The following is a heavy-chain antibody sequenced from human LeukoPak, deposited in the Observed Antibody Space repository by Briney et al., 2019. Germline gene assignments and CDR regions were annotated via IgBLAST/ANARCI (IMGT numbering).Heavy chain of an antibody. D-gene: IGHD2/OR15-2a*01. V-gene: IGHV1-8*01. CDR1: GYTFTSFD. J-gene: IGHJ4*02. CDR2: MNPNTGDT. CDR3: ARAYFRRGDY. Sequence: EASVKVSCKASGYTFTSFDIKSVRQATGQGLEWMGWMNPNTGDTGYAQKLQDRVTMTRNTSISTAYLELSDLRSEDTAVYYCARAYFRRGDYWGQGTLVTVSS.